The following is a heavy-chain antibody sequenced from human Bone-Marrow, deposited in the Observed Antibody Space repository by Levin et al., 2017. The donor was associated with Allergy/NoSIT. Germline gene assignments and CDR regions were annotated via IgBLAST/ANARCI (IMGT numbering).Heavy chain of an antibody. V-gene: IGHV4-34*01. CDR1: GGSFSGYY. D-gene: IGHD3-9*01. CDR3: ARGGGIRRYFDWLVPFDY. J-gene: IGHJ4*02. Sequence: SETLSLTCAVYGGSFSGYYWSWIRQPPGKGLEWIGEINHSGSTNYNPSLKSRVTISVDTSKNQFSLKLSSVTAADTAVYYCARGGGIRRYFDWLVPFDYWGQGTLVTVSS. CDR2: INHSGST.